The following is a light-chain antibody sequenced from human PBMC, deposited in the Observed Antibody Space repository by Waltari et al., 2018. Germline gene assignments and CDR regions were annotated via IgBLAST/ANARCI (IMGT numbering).Light chain of an antibody. J-gene: IGLJ2*01. CDR2: KDI. V-gene: IGLV3-27*01. CDR3: QAWDSSTVV. CDR1: ILAKKY. Sequence: SSELTQPASVSVSLGQTAVITCSGDILAKKYGRWFQQKPGQAPVLFIYKDIETPSGIPDRFSGSSSGTTLTLTISGAQVEDEAAYDCQAWDSSTVVFGGGTKLTVL.